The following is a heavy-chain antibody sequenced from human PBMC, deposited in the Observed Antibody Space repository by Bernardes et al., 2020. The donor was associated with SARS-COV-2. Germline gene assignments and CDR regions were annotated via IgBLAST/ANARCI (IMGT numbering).Heavy chain of an antibody. D-gene: IGHD1-26*01. CDR3: ARRVGITQFDY. CDR1: GYTFPSHD. CDR2: MDPNSGNT. J-gene: IGHJ4*02. V-gene: IGHV1-8*01. Sequence: ASMKVSCKASGYTFPSHDINWVRQATGQGLEWMGWMDPNSGNTGYAQKFQGRVTMTRNTSISTAYMELSSLRSEDTALYYCARRVGITQFDYWGQGALVTVSS.